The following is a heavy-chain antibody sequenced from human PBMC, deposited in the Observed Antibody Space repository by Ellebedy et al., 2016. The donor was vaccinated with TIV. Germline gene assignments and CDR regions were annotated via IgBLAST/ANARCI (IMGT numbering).Heavy chain of an antibody. Sequence: GGSLRLSXAASGFTFSSYWMSWVRQAPGKGLEWVANIKQDGSEKYYVDSVKGRFTISRDNAKNSLYLQMNSLRAEDTAVYYCAKSPYGDYAYFDYWGQGTLVTVSS. CDR3: AKSPYGDYAYFDY. J-gene: IGHJ4*02. D-gene: IGHD4-17*01. CDR1: GFTFSSYW. CDR2: IKQDGSEK. V-gene: IGHV3-7*01.